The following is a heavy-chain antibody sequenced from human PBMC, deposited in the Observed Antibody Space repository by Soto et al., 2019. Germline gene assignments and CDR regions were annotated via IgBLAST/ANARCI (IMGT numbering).Heavy chain of an antibody. CDR3: ASPNRGLTMVRGVIFY. Sequence: SETLSLTCTVSGGSISSSSYYWGWIRQPPGKGLEWIGSIYYSGSTYYNPSLKSRVTISVDTSKNQFSLKLSSVTAADTAVYYCASPNRGLTMVRGVIFYWGQGTLVTVSS. CDR1: GGSISSSSYY. V-gene: IGHV4-39*01. CDR2: IYYSGST. D-gene: IGHD3-10*01. J-gene: IGHJ4*02.